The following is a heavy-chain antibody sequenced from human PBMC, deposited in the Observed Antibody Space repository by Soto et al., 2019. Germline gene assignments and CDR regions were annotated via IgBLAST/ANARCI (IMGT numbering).Heavy chain of an antibody. V-gene: IGHV3-30*18. CDR2: XSYDGSNK. CDR3: AKVRLVMATISVSFDY. D-gene: IGHD5-12*01. J-gene: IGHJ4*02. Sequence: GGSLRLSCAASGFTFSSYGMHWVRQAPGKGLEWVAXXSYDGSNKYYADSVKGRFTISRYNSQNTLYLKMNNLRAEKTAVYYCAKVRLVMATISVSFDYGGPGTLVTVSS. CDR1: GFTFSSYG.